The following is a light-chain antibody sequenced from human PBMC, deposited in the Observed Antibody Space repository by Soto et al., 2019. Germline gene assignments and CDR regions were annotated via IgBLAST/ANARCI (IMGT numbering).Light chain of an antibody. CDR1: SSDVGGYNY. J-gene: IGLJ1*01. V-gene: IGLV2-14*01. CDR2: EVS. Sequence: QSVLTQPASVSGSPGQSITISCTGTSSDVGGYNYVSWYQQHPGKAPKLMIYEVSNRPSGVSNRFSGSKSGNTASLTISGLQAEDEADYYCSSYTSSSTPRVFGTGTKV. CDR3: SSYTSSSTPRV.